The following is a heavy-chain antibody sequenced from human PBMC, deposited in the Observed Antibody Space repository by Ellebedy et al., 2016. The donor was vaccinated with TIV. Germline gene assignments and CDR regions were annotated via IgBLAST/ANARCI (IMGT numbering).Heavy chain of an antibody. CDR1: GYTFTSYG. D-gene: IGHD5-18*01. J-gene: IGHJ4*02. CDR2: ISAYNGNT. CDR3: ARDLDTAMVHELGY. Sequence: AASVKVSCKASGYTFTSYGISWVRQAPGQGLEWMGWISAYNGNTNYAQKLQGRVTMTTDTSTSTAYMELRSLRSDDTAVYYCARDLDTAMVHELGYWGQGTLVTVSS. V-gene: IGHV1-18*01.